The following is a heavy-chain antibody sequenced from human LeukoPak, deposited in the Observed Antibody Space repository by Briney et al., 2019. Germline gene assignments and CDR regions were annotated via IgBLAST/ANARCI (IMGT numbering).Heavy chain of an antibody. CDR1: GFTFSSYS. CDR3: AKSKGSSWYGVDN. V-gene: IGHV3-23*01. Sequence: PGGSLRLSCAASGFTFSSYSMNWVRQAPGKGLEWVSGISGSGGSTYYADSVKGRFTISRDTSKNTLYLEMNSLGAEDTALYYYAKSKGSSWYGVDNWGQGTLVTVSS. J-gene: IGHJ4*02. D-gene: IGHD6-13*01. CDR2: ISGSGGST.